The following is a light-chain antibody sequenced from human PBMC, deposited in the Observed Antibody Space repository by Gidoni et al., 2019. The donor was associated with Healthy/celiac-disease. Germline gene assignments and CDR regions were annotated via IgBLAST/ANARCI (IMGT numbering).Light chain of an antibody. J-gene: IGLJ3*02. CDR1: SSNIGADYD. CDR3: QSYDSSMSGSV. Sequence: QSVLTPPLSVSGAPGQRVTISCTGSSSNIGADYDVHWYQQLPGTAPKLLIYVNSNRPSGVPDRFSDSKSGTSASLTITGLQAEDEADYYCQSYDSSMSGSVFGGGTKLTVL. CDR2: VNS. V-gene: IGLV1-40*01.